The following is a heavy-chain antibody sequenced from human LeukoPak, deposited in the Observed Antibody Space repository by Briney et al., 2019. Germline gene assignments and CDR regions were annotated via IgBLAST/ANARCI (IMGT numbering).Heavy chain of an antibody. Sequence: PGGSLRLSCAASGFTFSSYSMNWVRQAPGKGLEWVSSISSSSSYIYYADSVKGRFTISRDNAKNSLYLQMNSLRAEDAAVYYCARDDSPYLGYCGMDVWGQGTTVTVSS. J-gene: IGHJ6*02. CDR3: ARDDSPYLGYCGMDV. CDR2: ISSSSSYI. D-gene: IGHD3-16*01. CDR1: GFTFSSYS. V-gene: IGHV3-21*01.